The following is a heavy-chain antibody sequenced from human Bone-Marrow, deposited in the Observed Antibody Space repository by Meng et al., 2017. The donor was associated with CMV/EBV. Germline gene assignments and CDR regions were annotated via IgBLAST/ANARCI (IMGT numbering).Heavy chain of an antibody. CDR2: ISYDGSNK. CDR3: ARVRGNYVWYFDY. CDR1: GFTFSSYA. J-gene: IGHJ4*02. D-gene: IGHD3-16*01. Sequence: GESLKISCAASGFTFSSYAMHWVRQAPGKGLEWVAVISYDGSNKYYADSVKGRFTISRDNSKNTLYLQMNSLRAEDTAVYYCARVRGNYVWYFDYWGQGTRVTGSS. V-gene: IGHV3-30*04.